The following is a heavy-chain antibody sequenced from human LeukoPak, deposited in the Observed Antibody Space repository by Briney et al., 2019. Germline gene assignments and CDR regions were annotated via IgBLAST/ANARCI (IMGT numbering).Heavy chain of an antibody. Sequence: SETLSLTCTVSGGSINSGGYYWSWIRQPPGKGLEWIGYIYHGGSTYYNPSLKSRVTISVDRSKNQFSLKLSSVTAADTAVYYCARVSAYQDADYWGQGTLVTVSS. J-gene: IGHJ4*02. V-gene: IGHV4-30-2*01. CDR2: IYHGGST. CDR3: ARVSAYQDADY. CDR1: GGSINSGGYY. D-gene: IGHD2-2*01.